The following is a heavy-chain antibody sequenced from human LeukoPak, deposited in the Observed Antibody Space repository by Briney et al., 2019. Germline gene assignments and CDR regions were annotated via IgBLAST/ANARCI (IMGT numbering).Heavy chain of an antibody. CDR2: INTNTGNP. V-gene: IGHV7-4-1*02. D-gene: IGHD1-1*01. Sequence: ASVKVSCKVSGYTLTELSMHWVRQAPGQGLEWMGWINTNTGNPTYAQGFTGRFVFSLDTSVSTAYLQISSLKAEDTAVYYCARALTDYSQLPSDAFDIWGQGTMVTVSS. CDR1: GYTLTELS. CDR3: ARALTDYSQLPSDAFDI. J-gene: IGHJ3*02.